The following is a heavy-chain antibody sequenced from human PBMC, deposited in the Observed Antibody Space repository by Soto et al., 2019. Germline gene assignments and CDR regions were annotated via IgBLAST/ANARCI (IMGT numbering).Heavy chain of an antibody. V-gene: IGHV4-31*03. J-gene: IGHJ6*02. CDR1: GGSISSGGYY. CDR2: IYYSGST. CDR3: ARVALELRVWYYGMDV. Sequence: QVQLQESGPRLVKPSQTLSLTCTVSGGSISSGGYYWSWIRQHPGKGLEWIGYIYYSGSTYYNPSLKSRVTISVDTSKNQFSLKLSSVTAADTAVYYCARVALELRVWYYGMDVWGQGTTVTVSS. D-gene: IGHD1-7*01.